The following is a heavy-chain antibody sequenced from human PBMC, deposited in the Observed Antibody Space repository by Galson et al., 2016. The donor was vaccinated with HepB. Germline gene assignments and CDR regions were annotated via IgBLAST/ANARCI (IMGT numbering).Heavy chain of an antibody. CDR1: GFTVSSTY. Sequence: SLRLSCAASGFTVSSTYVSWVRQAPGKGLEWISVIFSGGSTYYADSVKGRFTISRDNSKNTVYLEMNSLRAEDTAVYYCAREGSADCSNCDHWNYGMDVWGQGTTVTVSS. D-gene: IGHD4-11*01. CDR3: AREGSADCSNCDHWNYGMDV. CDR2: IFSGGST. J-gene: IGHJ6*02. V-gene: IGHV3-53*01.